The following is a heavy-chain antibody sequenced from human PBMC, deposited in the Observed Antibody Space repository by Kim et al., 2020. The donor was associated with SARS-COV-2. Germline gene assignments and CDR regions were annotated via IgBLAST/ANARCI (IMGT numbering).Heavy chain of an antibody. D-gene: IGHD6-13*01. CDR2: ISGSGGST. J-gene: IGHJ4*02. CDR1: GFTFRSYA. V-gene: IGHV3-23*01. CDR3: AKDKTEGIAAAGTLEGFDY. Sequence: GGSLRLSCEASGFTFRSYAMSWVRQAPGKGLEWVSAISGSGGSTYYADSVKGRFTISRDNSKNTLYLQMNTLRAEDTAVYYCAKDKTEGIAAAGTLEGFDYWGQGTLVTVSS.